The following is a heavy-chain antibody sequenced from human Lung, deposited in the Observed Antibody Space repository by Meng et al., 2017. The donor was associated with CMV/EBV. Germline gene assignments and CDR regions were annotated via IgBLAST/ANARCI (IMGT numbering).Heavy chain of an antibody. V-gene: IGHV1-2*06. CDR1: GYSFSGFY. D-gene: IGHD6-19*01. CDR2: VNPISDDT. Sequence: VQLVQSGAEVKRPGASEKISCQASGYSFSGFYLNWARQAPGHGLEWLGRVNPISDDTHLAQKFEGRITVTRGATINTAFMELTRLRPDDTAVYYCAKSSDNGWSSWGPGTLVTVSS. J-gene: IGHJ4*01. CDR3: AKSSDNGWSS.